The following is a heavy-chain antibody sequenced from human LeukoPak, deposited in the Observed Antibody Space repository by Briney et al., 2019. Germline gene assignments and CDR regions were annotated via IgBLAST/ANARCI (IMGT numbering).Heavy chain of an antibody. V-gene: IGHV4-34*01. Sequence: SETLSLTCAVYGGSFSGYYWSWIRQPPGKGLEWIGEINHSGSTNYNPSLKSRVTISVDTSKNQFSLKLSSVTAADTAVYYCARWVRGVTCYYYYGMDVWGQGTTVTVSS. CDR2: INHSGST. J-gene: IGHJ6*02. D-gene: IGHD3-10*01. CDR1: GGSFSGYY. CDR3: ARWVRGVTCYYYYGMDV.